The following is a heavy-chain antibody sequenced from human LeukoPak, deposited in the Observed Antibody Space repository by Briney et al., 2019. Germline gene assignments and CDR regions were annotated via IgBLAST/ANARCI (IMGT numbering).Heavy chain of an antibody. CDR3: ARRAADILTGYYQLDY. J-gene: IGHJ4*02. D-gene: IGHD3-9*01. CDR1: GGSISSYY. V-gene: IGHV4-59*08. Sequence: NPSETLSLTCTVSGGSISSYYWSWIRQPPGKGLEWIGYIYYSGSTNYSPSLKSRVTISVDTSKNQFSLKLSSVTAADTAVYYCARRAADILTGYYQLDYWGQGTLVTVSS. CDR2: IYYSGST.